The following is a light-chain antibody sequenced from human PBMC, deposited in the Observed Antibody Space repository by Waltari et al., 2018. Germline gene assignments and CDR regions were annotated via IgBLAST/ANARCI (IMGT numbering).Light chain of an antibody. Sequence: EIVMTQSPATLSVSPGERATLSCRASQSVSSNLAWYQQKPGQAPRRLIYGASTRATGIPARVSGSGSGTEFTLTISSLHSEDFAVYYCQQYNNWPSSFGQGTKLEIK. V-gene: IGKV3-15*01. J-gene: IGKJ2*01. CDR3: QQYNNWPSS. CDR2: GAS. CDR1: QSVSSN.